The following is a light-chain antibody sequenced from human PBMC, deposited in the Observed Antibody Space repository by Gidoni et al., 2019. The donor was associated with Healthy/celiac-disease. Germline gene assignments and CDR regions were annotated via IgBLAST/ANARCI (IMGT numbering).Light chain of an antibody. V-gene: IGKV4-1*01. Sequence: DILMNQSPDSLAVALGERDTINCKSSQSVLYSSNNKNYLAWYQQKPGQPPKLLIYWASTRESGVPDRFSGSGSGTDFTLTISSLQAEDVAVYYCQQYYSTPLTFGGGTKVEIK. J-gene: IGKJ4*01. CDR2: WAS. CDR1: QSVLYSSNNKNY. CDR3: QQYYSTPLT.